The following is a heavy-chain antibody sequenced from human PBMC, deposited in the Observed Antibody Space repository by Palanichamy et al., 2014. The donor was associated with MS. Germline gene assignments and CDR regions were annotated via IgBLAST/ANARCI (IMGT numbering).Heavy chain of an antibody. CDR1: GFTFKNYA. V-gene: IGHV3-30-3*01. CDR3: ARDEGLGIFGVATPFDQ. Sequence: QLQLLESGGGVVQPGRSLRLSCAASGFTFKNYAMHWVRQAPGKGLDWVAVISYDGSKKYYVDSVKGRFTISRDKSKNTLYLQMNSLRAEDTAVYYCARDEGLGIFGVATPFDQWGQGTLVTVSS. CDR2: ISYDGSKK. D-gene: IGHD3-3*01. J-gene: IGHJ4*02.